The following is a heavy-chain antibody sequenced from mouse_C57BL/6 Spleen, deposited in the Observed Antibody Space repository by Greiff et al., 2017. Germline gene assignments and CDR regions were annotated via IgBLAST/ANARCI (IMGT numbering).Heavy chain of an antibody. J-gene: IGHJ4*01. D-gene: IGHD2-3*01. Sequence: ESGPGLVKPSQSLSLTCSVTGYSITSGYYWNWIRQFPGNKLEWMGYISYDGSNNYNPSLKNRISITRDTSKNQFFLKLNSVTTEDTATYYCAREGYSYAMDYWGQGTSVTVSS. CDR3: AREGYSYAMDY. CDR2: ISYDGSN. V-gene: IGHV3-6*01. CDR1: GYSITSGYY.